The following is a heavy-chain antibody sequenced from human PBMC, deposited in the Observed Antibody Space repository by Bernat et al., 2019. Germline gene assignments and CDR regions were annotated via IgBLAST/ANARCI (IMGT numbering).Heavy chain of an antibody. CDR3: ARDIPPYSSGWQEYFQH. Sequence: QVQLVESGGGVVQPGRSLRLSCAASGFTFSIYGMHWVRQAPGKGLEWVAVIWYDGSNEYYADSVKGRFTISRDNSKNTLYLQMNSLRAEDTAVYYCARDIPPYSSGWQEYFQHWGQGTLVTVSS. CDR2: IWYDGSNE. J-gene: IGHJ1*01. CDR1: GFTFSIYG. V-gene: IGHV3-33*01. D-gene: IGHD6-19*01.